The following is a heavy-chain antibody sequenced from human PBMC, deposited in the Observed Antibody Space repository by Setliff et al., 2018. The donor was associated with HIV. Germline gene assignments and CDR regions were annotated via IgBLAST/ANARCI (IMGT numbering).Heavy chain of an antibody. V-gene: IGHV3-20*04. J-gene: IGHJ4*02. Sequence: PGGSLRLSCAAYGFTFDDFGMSWVRQAPGKGLEWVSGINWNGGSTGYADSVKGRFTISRDNAKNSLYLQMNSLRAEDTALYYCVKDSLPPLGVYYFDYWGQGALVTVSS. CDR2: INWNGGST. D-gene: IGHD3-16*01. CDR1: GFTFDDFG. CDR3: VKDSLPPLGVYYFDY.